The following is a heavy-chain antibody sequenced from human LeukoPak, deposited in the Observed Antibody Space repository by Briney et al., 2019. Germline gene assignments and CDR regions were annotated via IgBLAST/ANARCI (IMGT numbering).Heavy chain of an antibody. D-gene: IGHD1-26*01. CDR3: AREFTVGPTQTDTFDV. V-gene: IGHV3-74*01. J-gene: IGHJ3*01. CDR1: GFTLSSYW. Sequence: PGGSLRLSCAASGFTLSSYWMHWVRQVPGKGPLWVSRIKSDGSSTSYADSVKGRFTISRDNAKNTLYLQMNGLRVEDTAICYCAREFTVGPTQTDTFDVWGQGTMVTVSS. CDR2: IKSDGSST.